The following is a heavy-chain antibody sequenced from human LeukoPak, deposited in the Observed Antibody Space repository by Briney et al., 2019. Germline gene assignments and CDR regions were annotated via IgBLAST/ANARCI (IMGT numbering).Heavy chain of an antibody. CDR2: INPDSGGT. J-gene: IGHJ4*02. CDR3: ARGRGSWYDSSGSPYIRFDY. D-gene: IGHD3-22*01. Sequence: ASVKVSCKTSGYTFTGYFIHWVRQAPGQGLEWMGWINPDSGGTNYAQKFQGRVTMTRDTSFSTVYMELSRLRSDDSAMYYCARGRGSWYDSSGSPYIRFDYWGQGTLVTVSS. V-gene: IGHV1-2*02. CDR1: GYTFTGYF.